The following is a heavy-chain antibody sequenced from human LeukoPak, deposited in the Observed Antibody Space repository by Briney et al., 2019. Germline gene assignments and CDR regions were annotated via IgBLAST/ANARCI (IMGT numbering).Heavy chain of an antibody. CDR2: TYYRSNWYH. V-gene: IGHV6-1*01. CDR3: VRDAGIGLDAFDI. CDR1: GDSVSSNSAA. D-gene: IGHD1-1*01. J-gene: IGHJ3*02. Sequence: SQTLSLTCAISGDSVSSNSAAWNWIRQSPSRGLEWLGRTYYRSNWYHDYAIPVKSRITINPDTSKNQFSLQLNSVTPEDTAVYYCVRDAGIGLDAFDIWGQGTMVTVSS.